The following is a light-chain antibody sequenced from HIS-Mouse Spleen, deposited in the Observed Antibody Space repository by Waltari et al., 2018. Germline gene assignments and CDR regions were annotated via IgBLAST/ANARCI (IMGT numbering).Light chain of an antibody. CDR3: CSYAGSSTLWV. Sequence: QSALTQPASVSGSPGQSITISCPGTSSDVGSHNLVSWYQQHPGKAPKLMIYEGSKRPSGVSNRFSGSKSGNTASLTISGLQAEDEADYYCCSYAGSSTLWVFGGGTKLTVL. CDR2: EGS. V-gene: IGLV2-23*01. J-gene: IGLJ3*02. CDR1: SSDVGSHNL.